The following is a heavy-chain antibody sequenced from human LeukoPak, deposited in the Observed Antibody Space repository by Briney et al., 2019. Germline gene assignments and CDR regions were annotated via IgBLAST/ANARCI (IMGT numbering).Heavy chain of an antibody. CDR1: GFTFNSYG. CDR3: ARDWNSDSSGYYYY. J-gene: IGHJ4*02. V-gene: IGHV3-30*03. CDR2: ISYDGTNN. D-gene: IGHD3-22*01. Sequence: GGSLRLSCAASGFTFNSYGMHWVRQAPGKGLEWVAVISYDGTNNYYADSVKGRFTISRDNSKNTLYLQMNSLRAEDTAVYYCARDWNSDSSGYYYYWGQGTLVTVSS.